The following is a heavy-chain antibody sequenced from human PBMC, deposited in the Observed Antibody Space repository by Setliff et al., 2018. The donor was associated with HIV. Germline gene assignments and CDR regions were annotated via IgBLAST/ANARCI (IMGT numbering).Heavy chain of an antibody. D-gene: IGHD6-25*01. CDR3: ATQRGSGSDPFDI. Sequence: ASVKVSCKVSGYTLTELSRHWVRQAPGKGLEWIGSFDPQDDETIYAQNFQGRVTMTEDTSTDTAYMELSSLRSEDTAVYYCATQRGSGSDPFDIWGPGTMVTVSS. J-gene: IGHJ3*02. V-gene: IGHV1-24*01. CDR2: FDPQDDET. CDR1: GYTLTELS.